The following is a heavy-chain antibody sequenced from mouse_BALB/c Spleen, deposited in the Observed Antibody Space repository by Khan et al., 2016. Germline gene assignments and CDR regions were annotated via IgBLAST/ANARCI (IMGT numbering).Heavy chain of an antibody. D-gene: IGHD1-1*01. CDR2: IRSGGSYA. Sequence: EVQLVESGGGLVKPGGSLKLSCAASGFTFSSYAMSWVRQTPEKRLEWVATIRSGGSYAYYPDSVKGRFTISRDNAKNTLYLQMSSLRSEDTAMYYCVYYYGSSGAMDYWGQGTSVTVSS. V-gene: IGHV5-9-3*01. CDR3: VYYYGSSGAMDY. CDR1: GFTFSSYA. J-gene: IGHJ4*01.